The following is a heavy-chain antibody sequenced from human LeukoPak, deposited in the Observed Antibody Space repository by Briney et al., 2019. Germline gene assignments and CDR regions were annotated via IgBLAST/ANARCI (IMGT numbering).Heavy chain of an antibody. CDR2: IYSGGDT. CDR3: ARVYDSSGDYYYYYGMDV. J-gene: IGHJ6*02. V-gene: IGHV3-53*03. Sequence: GGSLRLSCAASGFTVNSNYMSWVRQAPGKGLEWVSVIYSGGDTDYADSVKGRFTISRDNAKNSLYLQMNSLRAEDTAVYYCARVYDSSGDYYYYYGMDVWGQGTTVTVSS. D-gene: IGHD3-22*01. CDR1: GFTVNSNY.